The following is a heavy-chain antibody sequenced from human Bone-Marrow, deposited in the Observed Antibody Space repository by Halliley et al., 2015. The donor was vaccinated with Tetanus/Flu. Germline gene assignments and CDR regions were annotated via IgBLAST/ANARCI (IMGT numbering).Heavy chain of an antibody. J-gene: IGHJ5*02. Sequence: GLVKPSETLSLTCAVVDESLSGYYWSWLRQPPGKGLEWIGEISHSGSARYNSALRSRVTMSVDTSKKQISLKLRSATAADTAVYYCARGGWRSQRHWFDPWGQGTLVTVSS. CDR1: DESLSGYY. CDR2: ISHSGSA. CDR3: ARGGWRSQRHWFDP. V-gene: IGHV4-34*01. D-gene: IGHD6-19*01.